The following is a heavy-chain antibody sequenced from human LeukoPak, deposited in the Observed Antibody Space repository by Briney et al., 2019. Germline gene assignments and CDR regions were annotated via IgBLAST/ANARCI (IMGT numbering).Heavy chain of an antibody. CDR3: ARSADSSGYFREITLYYFDY. J-gene: IGHJ4*02. V-gene: IGHV3-11*01. CDR2: ISNSGSTI. CDR1: GFTFSDFY. D-gene: IGHD3-22*01. Sequence: GGSLRLSCAASGFTFSDFYMTWIRQAPGKGLEWVSYISNSGSTIYYADSVKCRFTISRDNAKNSLYLQMNSLRAEDTAVYYCARSADSSGYFREITLYYFDYWGQGTLVTVSS.